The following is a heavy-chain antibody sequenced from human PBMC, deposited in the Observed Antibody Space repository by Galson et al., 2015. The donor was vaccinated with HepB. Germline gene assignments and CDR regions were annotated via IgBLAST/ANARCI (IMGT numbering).Heavy chain of an antibody. J-gene: IGHJ5*02. CDR3: AREGAYGDDVKGWFDP. CDR1: GYTFTSYA. Sequence: SVKVSCKASGYTFTSYAMNWVRQAPGQGLEWMGWINTNTGNPTYAQGFTGRFVFSLDTSVSTAYLQISSLKAEDTAVYYCAREGAYGDDVKGWFDPWGQGTLVTVSS. CDR2: INTNTGNP. V-gene: IGHV7-4-1*02. D-gene: IGHD4-17*01.